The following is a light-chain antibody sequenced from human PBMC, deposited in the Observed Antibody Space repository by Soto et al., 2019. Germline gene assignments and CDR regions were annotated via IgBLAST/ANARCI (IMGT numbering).Light chain of an antibody. Sequence: DMELTQSPDSLAVSMDERATINCIASQSVLYSSNNKNDLAWSQQKPGQPPKLLIYWASTRESGVPDRFSGSGSGTDFTLTISSLQAEDVAAYYCQQYYSPPLPFGGVT. CDR2: WAS. V-gene: IGKV4-1*01. CDR1: QSVLYSSNNKND. CDR3: QQYYSPPLP. J-gene: IGKJ4*01.